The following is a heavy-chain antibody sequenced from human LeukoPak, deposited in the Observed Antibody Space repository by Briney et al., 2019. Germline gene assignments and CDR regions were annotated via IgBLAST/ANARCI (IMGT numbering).Heavy chain of an antibody. D-gene: IGHD1/OR15-1a*01. CDR1: GFTFSSYE. V-gene: IGHV3-48*03. CDR2: ISSSGSTI. Sequence: GGSLRLSCAASGFTFSSYEMNWVRQAPGKGLEWVSYISSSGSTIYYADSVKGRLTISRDNAKNSLYLQMNSLRAEDTAVYYCARVQQYYFDYWGQGTLVTVSS. J-gene: IGHJ4*02. CDR3: ARVQQYYFDY.